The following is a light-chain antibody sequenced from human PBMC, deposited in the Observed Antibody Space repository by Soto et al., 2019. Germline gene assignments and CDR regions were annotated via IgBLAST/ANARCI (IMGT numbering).Light chain of an antibody. CDR2: WAS. CDR1: QSVLYSSNNKNY. CDR3: QQYYSTPRT. J-gene: IGKJ4*01. Sequence: DIVMTQSPESLAVPLGERATINCKSSQSVLYSSNNKNYLAWYQQKPGQPPKLLIYWASTRESGVPDRFSGSGSGTDFTLTISSLQAEDVAVYYGQQYYSTPRTFGGGTKVDIK. V-gene: IGKV4-1*01.